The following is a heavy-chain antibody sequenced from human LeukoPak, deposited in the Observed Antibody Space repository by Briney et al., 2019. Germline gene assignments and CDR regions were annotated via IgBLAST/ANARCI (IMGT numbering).Heavy chain of an antibody. J-gene: IGHJ6*03. CDR2: IRYDGSNK. D-gene: IGHD1-26*01. V-gene: IGHV3-30*02. CDR3: ARDVSGSYWEGYYYYMDV. CDR1: GFTFSSYG. Sequence: PGGSLRLSCAASGFTFSSYGMHWVRQAPGKGLEWVAFIRYDGSNKYYADSVKGRFTISRDNAKNSLYLQMNSLRAEDTAVYYCARDVSGSYWEGYYYYMDVWGKGTTVTVSS.